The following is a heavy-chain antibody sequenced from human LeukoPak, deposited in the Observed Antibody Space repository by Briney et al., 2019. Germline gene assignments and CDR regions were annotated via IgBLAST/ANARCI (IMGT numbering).Heavy chain of an antibody. V-gene: IGHV1-18*01. CDR1: GYTFTTSY. D-gene: IGHD1-26*01. J-gene: IGHJ4*02. CDR2: VSAYNGKT. CDR3: ARGGTYYPCIDY. Sequence: ASVRVSCKAPGYTFTTSYINWVRQAPGQGLEWMGWVSAYNGKTSYAQKFQGRVTMTTDSSTNTAYMDLTSLRSDDTAVYYCARGGTYYPCIDYWGQGTQVTVSS.